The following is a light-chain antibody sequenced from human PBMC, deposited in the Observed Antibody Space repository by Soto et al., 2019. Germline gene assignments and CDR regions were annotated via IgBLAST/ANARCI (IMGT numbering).Light chain of an antibody. CDR2: GAS. J-gene: IGKJ5*01. Sequence: EIVLTQSPGTLSLSPGERASLSCRASQAVGGTYLAWYQHKPGQAPRLLIYGASNRATGIPARFSGSGSGTDFTLTISSLEPEDFAVYYCQQRSNWPQITFGQGTRLEIK. CDR3: QQRSNWPQIT. CDR1: QAVGGTY. V-gene: IGKV3-11*01.